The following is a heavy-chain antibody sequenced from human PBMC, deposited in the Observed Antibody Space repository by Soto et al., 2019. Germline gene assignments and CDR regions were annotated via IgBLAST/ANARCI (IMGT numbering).Heavy chain of an antibody. CDR3: ARDPGLVVVTPHPFDY. Sequence: GASMKVSCKASGGTFSSYTISWVRQAPGQGLEWMGRIIPILGIANYAQKFQGRVTITADKSTSTAYMELSSLRSEDTAVYYCARDPGLVVVTPHPFDYWGQGTLVTVSS. CDR2: IIPILGIA. CDR1: GGTFSSYT. J-gene: IGHJ4*02. V-gene: IGHV1-69*04. D-gene: IGHD2-21*02.